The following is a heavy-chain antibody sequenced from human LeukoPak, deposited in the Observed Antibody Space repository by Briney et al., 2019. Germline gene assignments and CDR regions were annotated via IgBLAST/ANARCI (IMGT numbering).Heavy chain of an antibody. V-gene: IGHV3-21*01. CDR2: ISTTSAYI. CDR1: GFTFNAYT. J-gene: IGHJ4*02. CDR3: ARDSPYLDY. Sequence: PGGSLRLSCAASGFTFNAYTMNWVRQAPGKGLEWVSSISTTSAYIYYADSVKGRFTISRDNSKNTLHLQMNSLRAEDTAVYYCARDSPYLDYWGQGTLVTVSS.